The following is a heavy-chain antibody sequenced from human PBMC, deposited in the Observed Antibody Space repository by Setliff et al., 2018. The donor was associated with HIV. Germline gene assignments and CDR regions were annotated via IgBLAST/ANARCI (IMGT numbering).Heavy chain of an antibody. D-gene: IGHD3-10*01. CDR1: RDSIRFYY. J-gene: IGHJ5*01. V-gene: IGHV4-59*12. CDR2: VYYTGST. CDR3: AREVRLWLGEPHIGVCDT. Sequence: SETLSLTCTVSRDSIRFYYWTWIRQPPGKGLEWIGNVYYTGSTNYGPSLKGRVTRSVDTPNSQFSLSLRSVTAADTAIYYCAREVRLWLGEPHIGVCDTWGQGSLVTVSS.